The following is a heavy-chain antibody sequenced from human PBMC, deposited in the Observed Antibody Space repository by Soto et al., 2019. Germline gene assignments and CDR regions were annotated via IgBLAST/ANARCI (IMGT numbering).Heavy chain of an antibody. Sequence: SETLSLTCTVSGCSVSSGNYYWSWIRQPPGKGLEWIGYFYYTGSTNYNPSLKSRVTISIDASKNQFSLRLSSVTAADTAVYYCARSMHYSDGSNYSPFDYWGQGTLVTVS. D-gene: IGHD3-22*01. J-gene: IGHJ4*02. V-gene: IGHV4-61*01. CDR1: GCSVSSGNYY. CDR2: FYYTGST. CDR3: ARSMHYSDGSNYSPFDY.